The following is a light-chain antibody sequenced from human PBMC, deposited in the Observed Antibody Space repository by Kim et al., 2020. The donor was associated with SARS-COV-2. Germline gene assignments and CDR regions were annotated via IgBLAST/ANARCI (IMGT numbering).Light chain of an antibody. J-gene: IGLJ3*02. CDR2: KDS. Sequence: VSPGQTARITCSGDVLAKKYARWFQQKPGQAPVLVIYKDSERPAGIPERFSGSSSGTTVTLTISGAQVEDEADYYCYSAADNTWVFGGGTQLTVL. V-gene: IGLV3-27*01. CDR1: VLAKKY. CDR3: YSAADNTWV.